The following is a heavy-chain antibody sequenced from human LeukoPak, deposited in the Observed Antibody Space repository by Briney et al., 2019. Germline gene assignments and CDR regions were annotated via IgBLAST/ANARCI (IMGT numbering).Heavy chain of an antibody. J-gene: IGHJ4*02. CDR2: VNRDGSST. CDR3: ARDDYSSADY. D-gene: IGHD6-25*01. CDR1: GFTFSNYW. V-gene: IGHV3-74*01. Sequence: PGGSLRLSCAASGFTFSNYWMHWVRQAPGKGLVWVSRVNRDGSSTYYADSVKGRFTISRDNAKNTPYLQMNSLRAEDTAVYFCARDDYSSADYWGQGTLVTVSS.